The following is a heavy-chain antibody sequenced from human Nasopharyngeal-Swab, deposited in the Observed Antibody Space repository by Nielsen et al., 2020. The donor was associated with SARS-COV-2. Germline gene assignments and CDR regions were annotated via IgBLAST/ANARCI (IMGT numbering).Heavy chain of an antibody. CDR2: IKQDGSEK. CDR1: GFTFSSYW. Sequence: GGSLRLSCAASGFTFSSYWMSWVRHAPGKGLEWVANIKQDGSEKYYVHSVKGRSTISRDNAKNSLYLQMNSLRAEDTAVYYCARDIYGDNYYYYYGIDVWGQGSTVTVSS. V-gene: IGHV3-7*01. J-gene: IGHJ6*02. CDR3: ARDIYGDNYYYYYGIDV. D-gene: IGHD4/OR15-4a*01.